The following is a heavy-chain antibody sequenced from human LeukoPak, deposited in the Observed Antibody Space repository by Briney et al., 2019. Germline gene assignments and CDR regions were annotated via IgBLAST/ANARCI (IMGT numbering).Heavy chain of an antibody. V-gene: IGHV1-2*02. CDR1: GYTFTGYY. J-gene: IGHJ6*03. Sequence: ASVKVSCKASGYTFTGYYMHWVRQAPGQGLEWMGWINPNSGDTNYAQKFQGRVTMTRDTSISTAYMELSSLRSDDTAVYYCSRDFGEPTGYYMDVWGKGSTVTVSS. CDR3: SRDFGEPTGYYMDV. D-gene: IGHD3-3*01. CDR2: INPNSGDT.